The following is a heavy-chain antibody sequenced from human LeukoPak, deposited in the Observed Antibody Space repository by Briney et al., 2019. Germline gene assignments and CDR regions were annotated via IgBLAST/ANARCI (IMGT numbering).Heavy chain of an antibody. Sequence: GGSLRLSCAASGFTFKNYAMSWVRQAPGKGLEWVSGISGNEINTYYADTVKGRLTISRDNSKNTLYLQMNSLRAEDTALYYCAKDREYGGNSGAEDYWGQGTLVTVSS. CDR1: GFTFKNYA. J-gene: IGHJ4*02. CDR2: ISGNEINT. CDR3: AKDREYGGNSGAEDY. V-gene: IGHV3-23*01. D-gene: IGHD4-23*01.